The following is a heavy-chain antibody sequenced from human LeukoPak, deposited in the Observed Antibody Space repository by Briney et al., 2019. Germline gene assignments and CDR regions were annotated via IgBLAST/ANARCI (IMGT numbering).Heavy chain of an antibody. Sequence: GGSLRLSCAASGFTFDDYAMHWVRQAPGKGLEWVSGISWNSGSIGYADSVKGRFTISRDNAKNTLYLQMNRLRAEDTALYYCAKAIAGSTDSTEGFDYWGQGTLVTVSS. V-gene: IGHV3-9*01. D-gene: IGHD3-10*01. J-gene: IGHJ4*02. CDR2: ISWNSGSI. CDR3: AKAIAGSTDSTEGFDY. CDR1: GFTFDDYA.